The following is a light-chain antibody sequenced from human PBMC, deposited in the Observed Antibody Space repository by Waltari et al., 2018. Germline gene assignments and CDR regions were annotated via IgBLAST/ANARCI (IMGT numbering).Light chain of an antibody. V-gene: IGLV2-18*02. Sequence: QSDLTQSPSVSGSPGQSVTISCTGTTSDIGNYDRVSWYHQSPGTAPKFLIYEVSPRSSGVPDRFSGSKSGNTAALSISGLQAEDEGYYYCNSYTSTSKVLFGEGTKLTVL. CDR1: TSDIGNYDR. J-gene: IGLJ2*01. CDR2: EVS. CDR3: NSYTSTSKVL.